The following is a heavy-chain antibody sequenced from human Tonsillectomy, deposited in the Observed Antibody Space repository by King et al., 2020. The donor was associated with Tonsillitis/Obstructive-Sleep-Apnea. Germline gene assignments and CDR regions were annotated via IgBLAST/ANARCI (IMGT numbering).Heavy chain of an antibody. CDR2: IYTSGST. Sequence: QVQLQESGPGLVKPSETLSLTCTVSGGSISSYYWSWIRQPAGKGLEWIGRIYTSGSTNYNPSLKSRVTMSVDTSKNQFSLKLSSVTAADTAVYYCARLMTTVTKRRNYYYGMDVWGQGTTVTVSS. CDR1: GGSISSYY. D-gene: IGHD4-11*01. V-gene: IGHV4-4*07. J-gene: IGHJ6*02. CDR3: ARLMTTVTKRRNYYYGMDV.